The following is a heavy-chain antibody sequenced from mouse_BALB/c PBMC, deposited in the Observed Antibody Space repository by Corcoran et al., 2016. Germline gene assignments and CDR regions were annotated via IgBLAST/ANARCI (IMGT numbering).Heavy chain of an antibody. CDR3: ARDGSNAMDY. CDR1: GYSFTGYY. V-gene: IGHV1-26*01. J-gene: IGHJ4*01. D-gene: IGHD1-1*01. Sequence: EVQLQQSGPELVKPGASVKISCKASGYSFTGYYMHWVKQSHVKSLEWIGRINPYNGATSYNQNFKDKASLTVDKSSSTAYMELHGLTAEDSAVYYCARDGSNAMDYWGQGTSVTVSS. CDR2: INPYNGAT.